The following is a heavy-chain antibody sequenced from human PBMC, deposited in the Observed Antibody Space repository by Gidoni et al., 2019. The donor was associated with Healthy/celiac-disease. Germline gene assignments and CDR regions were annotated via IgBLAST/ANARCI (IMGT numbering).Heavy chain of an antibody. J-gene: IGHJ2*01. CDR3: AKDIGFGELGYFDL. V-gene: IGHV3-9*01. Sequence: EVQLVQSGGGLVQPGRSLRLCCAASGFTFDGSAMHLVRQAPGKGLEWVSGISWNSGSIGYADSVKGRFTISRDNAKNSLYLQMNSLRAEDTALYYCAKDIGFGELGYFDLWGRGTLVTVSS. CDR2: ISWNSGSI. CDR1: GFTFDGSA. D-gene: IGHD3-10*01.